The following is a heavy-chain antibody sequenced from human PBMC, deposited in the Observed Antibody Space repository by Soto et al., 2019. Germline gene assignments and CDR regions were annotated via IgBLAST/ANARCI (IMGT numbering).Heavy chain of an antibody. D-gene: IGHD4-17*01. J-gene: IGHJ4*02. Sequence: GGSLRLSCAASGFTFSSSGMSWVRQAPGKGLEWVSAISESGDITKYADSVKGRFSISRDNSKDTLYLQMNSLRADDTAVYYCARRAVTQPHYFFDSWGQGTLVTVSS. CDR2: ISESGDIT. CDR3: ARRAVTQPHYFFDS. V-gene: IGHV3-23*01. CDR1: GFTFSSSG.